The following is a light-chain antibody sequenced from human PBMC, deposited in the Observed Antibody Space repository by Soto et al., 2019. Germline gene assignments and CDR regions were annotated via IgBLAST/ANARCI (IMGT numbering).Light chain of an antibody. V-gene: IGLV1-44*01. CDR3: AAWDDSLNGPV. CDR2: SNN. J-gene: IGLJ1*01. CDR1: SSNIGSNS. Sequence: QSVLTQPPSASGTPGQRVSISCSGSSSNIGSNSVNWYQQLPGTAPKVLIRSNNQRPSGVPDRISGSKSGTSASLAISGLQSEDEADYYCAAWDDSLNGPVFGTGTKLTVL.